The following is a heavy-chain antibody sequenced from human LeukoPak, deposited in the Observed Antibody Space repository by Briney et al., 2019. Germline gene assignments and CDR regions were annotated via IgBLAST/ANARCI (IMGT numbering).Heavy chain of an antibody. J-gene: IGHJ4*02. V-gene: IGHV4-31*11. CDR2: IYYSGST. D-gene: IGHD4-17*01. Sequence: SETLSLTCAVSGGSISSGCYYWSWIRPRPGKGLEWIGYIYYSGSTYYTPSLNSPVTISVDTSKNQFSLKLSSVTAADTAVYYCARSDYGDYSHLFDYWGQGTLVTVSS. CDR3: ARSDYGDYSHLFDY. CDR1: GGSISSGCYY.